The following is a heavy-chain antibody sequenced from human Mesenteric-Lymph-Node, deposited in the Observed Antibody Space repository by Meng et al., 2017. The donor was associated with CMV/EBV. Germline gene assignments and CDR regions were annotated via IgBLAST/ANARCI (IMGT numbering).Heavy chain of an antibody. J-gene: IGHJ3*02. CDR3: ARHPQPDCSSTSCYTDAFDI. CDR1: GGSISSYY. Sequence: SETLSLTCTVSGGSISSYYWSWIRQPAGKGLEWIGSIYYSGSTYYNPSLKSRVTISVDTSKNQFSLKLSSVTAADTAVYYCARHPQPDCSSTSCYTDAFDIWGQGTMVTVSS. D-gene: IGHD2-2*02. V-gene: IGHV4-59*05. CDR2: IYYSGST.